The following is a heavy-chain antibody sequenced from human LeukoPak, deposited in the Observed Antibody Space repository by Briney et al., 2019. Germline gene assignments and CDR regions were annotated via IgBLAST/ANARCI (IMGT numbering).Heavy chain of an antibody. V-gene: IGHV3-43*02. CDR1: GFTFDDYA. Sequence: PGGSLRLSCAASGFTFDDYAMHWVRQPPGKGLEWVSCISGDGDRTYYTDSVKGRFTISRDNIKKSLYLQMNSLRTEDTALYYCAKDTGLMATILHWGQGILVTVSS. J-gene: IGHJ4*02. CDR3: AKDTGLMATILH. D-gene: IGHD5-24*01. CDR2: ISGDGDRT.